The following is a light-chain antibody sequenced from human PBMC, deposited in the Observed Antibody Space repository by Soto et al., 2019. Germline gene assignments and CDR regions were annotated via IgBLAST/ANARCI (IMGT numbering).Light chain of an antibody. Sequence: QSALTQPRSVSGSPGQSVTISCTGTSSDVGRYNYVSWYQQHPGKAPKLVIYDVSKRPSGVPDRFSGSKSGNTASLTIPGLQAEDEADYYCCSYAGNSFYVFGTGTKLTVL. V-gene: IGLV2-11*01. J-gene: IGLJ1*01. CDR2: DVS. CDR3: CSYAGNSFYV. CDR1: SSDVGRYNY.